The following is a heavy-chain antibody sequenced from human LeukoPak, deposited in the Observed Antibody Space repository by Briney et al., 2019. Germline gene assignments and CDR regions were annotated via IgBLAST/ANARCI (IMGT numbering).Heavy chain of an antibody. CDR1: GFTFSSYS. CDR3: ARDVGGYVGAMDV. D-gene: IGHD5-12*01. V-gene: IGHV3-21*01. J-gene: IGHJ6*04. Sequence: KSGGSLRLSCAASGFTFSSYSMNWARQAPGKGLEWVSSISSSSSYIYYADSVKGRFTISRDNAKNSLYLQMNSLRAEDTAVYYCARDVGGYVGAMDVWGKGTTVTVSS. CDR2: ISSSSSYI.